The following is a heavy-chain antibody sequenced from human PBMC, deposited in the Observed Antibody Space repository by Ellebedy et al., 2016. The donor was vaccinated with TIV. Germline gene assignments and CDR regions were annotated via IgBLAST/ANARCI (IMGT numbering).Heavy chain of an antibody. CDR3: ATPYRGESTNY. Sequence: GESLKISCAASGFTFSSYWMTWVRQAPGKGLEWVAIIKSDGSEQFYVGSVKGRFSISRDNAKNSLYLQLNGLRVEDTAVYYCATPYRGESTNYWGQGTLVTVSS. J-gene: IGHJ4*02. CDR1: GFTFSSYW. D-gene: IGHD3-16*01. V-gene: IGHV3-7*03. CDR2: IKSDGSEQ.